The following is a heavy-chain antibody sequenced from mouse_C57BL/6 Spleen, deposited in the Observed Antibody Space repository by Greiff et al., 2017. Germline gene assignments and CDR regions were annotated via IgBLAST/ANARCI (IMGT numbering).Heavy chain of an antibody. CDR2: ISDGGSYT. V-gene: IGHV5-4*01. CDR3: ARDRGGNYLYYAMDY. D-gene: IGHD2-1*01. J-gene: IGHJ4*01. Sequence: EVKVVESGGGLVKPGGSLKLSCAASGFTFSSYAMSWVRQTPEKRLEWVATISDGGSYTYYPDNVKGRFTISRDNAKNNLYLQMSHLKSEDTAMYYCARDRGGNYLYYAMDYWGQGTSVTVSS. CDR1: GFTFSSYA.